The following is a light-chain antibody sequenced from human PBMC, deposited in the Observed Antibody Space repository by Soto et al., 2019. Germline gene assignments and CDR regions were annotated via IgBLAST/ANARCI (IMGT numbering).Light chain of an antibody. Sequence: IVWTQSPGTLSLSPGERATLSCRASQSVSTRHLAWYQQKPGQAPRLLTYGAFIRATGIPDRISGSGSGTDFSLTISRLEPEDFAVYYCQQYGSSPWTFGQGTTVEIK. CDR1: QSVSTRH. CDR2: GAF. J-gene: IGKJ1*01. V-gene: IGKV3-20*01. CDR3: QQYGSSPWT.